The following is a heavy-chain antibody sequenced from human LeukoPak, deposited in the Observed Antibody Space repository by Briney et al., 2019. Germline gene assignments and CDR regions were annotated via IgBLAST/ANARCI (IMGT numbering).Heavy chain of an antibody. CDR2: IYYSGST. CDR1: GDSVNNYY. V-gene: IGHV4-59*08. D-gene: IGHD4-23*01. J-gene: IGHJ4*02. Sequence: SQTLSLTCTVSGDSVNNYYWTWIRQPPGKGLEWIGYIYYSGSTSHNPTLKSRVTMSVDTSKKQFSLKLSSVTAADTAVYYCARGARWNDYWSQGTLVTAS. CDR3: ARGARWNDY.